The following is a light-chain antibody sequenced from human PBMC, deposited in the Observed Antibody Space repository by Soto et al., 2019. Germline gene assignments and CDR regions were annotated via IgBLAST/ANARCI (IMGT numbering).Light chain of an antibody. CDR1: SSNIGSHF. CDR2: DNN. V-gene: IGLV1-51*01. J-gene: IGLJ2*01. CDR3: GAWDSGLSAVL. Sequence: QSVLTQPPSVSAAPGQKVTISCSGSSSNIGSHFVSWYQQLPGTAPKVVIYDNNRRPSGIPDRFSGSKSVTSATLDITGLQTGDEADYYSGAWDSGLSAVLFGGGTKLTVL.